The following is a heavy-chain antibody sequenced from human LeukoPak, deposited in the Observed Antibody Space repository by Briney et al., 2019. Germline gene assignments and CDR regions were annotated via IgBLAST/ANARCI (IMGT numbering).Heavy chain of an antibody. J-gene: IGHJ6*03. V-gene: IGHV4-34*01. D-gene: IGHD2-2*02. CDR3: ARGLRDIVVGPAAIPGYYSYYMDV. CDR2: INNSGST. Sequence: SETLSLTCAVYGGSFSGYYWSWIRQPPGKGLEWIGEINNSGSTNYNPSLKSRVTISVDTSKNQLSLKLSSVTAADTAVYYCARGLRDIVVGPAAIPGYYSYYMDVWGKGTTVTVSS. CDR1: GGSFSGYY.